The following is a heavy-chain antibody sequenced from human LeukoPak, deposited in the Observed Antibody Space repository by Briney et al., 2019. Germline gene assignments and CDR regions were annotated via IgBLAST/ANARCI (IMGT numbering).Heavy chain of an antibody. J-gene: IGHJ4*02. CDR1: GYTFTNYG. V-gene: IGHV1-18*01. Sequence: ASVKVTCKASGYTFTNYGITWVRQAPGQGLEWLGWISAENGDTSYPQSLQDRVTVTIDTSTSTAYMELRSLRSDDTAVYYCARDSAMVRGVIINYFDYWGQGTLVSVSS. D-gene: IGHD3-10*01. CDR2: ISAENGDT. CDR3: ARDSAMVRGVIINYFDY.